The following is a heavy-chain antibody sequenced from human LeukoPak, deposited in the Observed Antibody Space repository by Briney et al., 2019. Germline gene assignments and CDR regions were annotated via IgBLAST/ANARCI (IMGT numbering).Heavy chain of an antibody. CDR3: ARGFVLGAAKNYFDY. J-gene: IGHJ4*02. Sequence: PGRSLRLSCAASGFTFTNYALHWVRQAPGKGLEWVAVISYDGTNKYYADSVKGRFTISRDNSKNTLSLQMNSLRAEDTALYYCARGFVLGAAKNYFDYWGQGVLVTVSS. V-gene: IGHV3-30-3*01. D-gene: IGHD2-21*02. CDR1: GFTFTNYA. CDR2: ISYDGTNK.